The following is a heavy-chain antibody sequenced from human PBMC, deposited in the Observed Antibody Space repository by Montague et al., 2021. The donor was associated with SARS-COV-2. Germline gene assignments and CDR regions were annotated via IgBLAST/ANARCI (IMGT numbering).Heavy chain of an antibody. CDR1: GGPFSGYY. CDR3: ARVRYYGSGTSLGMDV. D-gene: IGHD3-10*01. Sequence: SETLSLTCAVYGGPFSGYYWSWIRQPPGKGLEWIGEINHSGSTNYNPSLKSRVTISVDTSKYQFSLKLSSVTAADTAVYYCARVRYYGSGTSLGMDVWGQGTTVTVSS. J-gene: IGHJ6*02. CDR2: INHSGST. V-gene: IGHV4-34*01.